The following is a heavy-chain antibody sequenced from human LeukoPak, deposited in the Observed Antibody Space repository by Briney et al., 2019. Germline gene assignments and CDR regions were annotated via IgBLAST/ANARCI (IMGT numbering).Heavy chain of an antibody. CDR2: ISAYNGNT. J-gene: IGHJ4*02. CDR1: GYTFTGCF. Sequence: ASVKVSCKASGYTFTGCFIHYVRQAPGQGLEWMGWISAYNGNTNYAQKLQGRVTMTTDTSTSTAYMELRSLRSDDTAVYYCARELRSRITMVRGVEFDYWGQGTLVTVSS. D-gene: IGHD3-10*01. CDR3: ARELRSRITMVRGVEFDY. V-gene: IGHV1-18*04.